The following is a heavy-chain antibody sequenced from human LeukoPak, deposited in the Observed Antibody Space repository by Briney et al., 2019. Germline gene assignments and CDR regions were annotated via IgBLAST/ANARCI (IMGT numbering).Heavy chain of an antibody. J-gene: IGHJ3*02. CDR1: GFXFSSYW. V-gene: IGHV3-74*01. CDR2: IGTDGSRT. CDR3: ARDKYGDNSNAFDI. Sequence: GGSLRLSCGASGFXFSSYWMHWVRQVPGKGLVWVSRIGTDGSRTTYADYVQGRFTISRDNAKNTLYLQMNSLRAEDTAVYYCARDKYGDNSNAFDIWGQGTLVTVSS. D-gene: IGHD4-23*01.